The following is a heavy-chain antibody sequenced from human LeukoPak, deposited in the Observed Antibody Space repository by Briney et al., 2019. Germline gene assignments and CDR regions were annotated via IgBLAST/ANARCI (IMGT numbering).Heavy chain of an antibody. V-gene: IGHV3-21*01. D-gene: IGHD6-19*01. CDR1: GFTFSSYS. CDR2: ISSSSSYI. CDR3: ASLAVAGSFDI. Sequence: KPGGPLRLSCAASGFTFSSYSMNWVRQAPGKGLEWVSSISSSSSYIYYADSVKGRFTISRDNAKNSLYLQMNSLRAEDTAVYYCASLAVAGSFDIWGQGTMVTVSS. J-gene: IGHJ3*02.